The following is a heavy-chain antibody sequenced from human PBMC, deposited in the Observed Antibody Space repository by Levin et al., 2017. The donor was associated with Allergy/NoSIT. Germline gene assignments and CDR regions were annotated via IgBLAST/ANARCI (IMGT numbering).Heavy chain of an antibody. CDR3: AKDKGGWYYFDY. Sequence: SLKISCAASGFTFDDYAMHWVRQAAGKGLEWVAGISYDSGSIGYADSVKGRFTISRDNAKNSLYLQMDSLTADDTALYYCAKDKGGWYYFDYWGQGTLVTVSS. J-gene: IGHJ4*02. D-gene: IGHD6-19*01. CDR2: ISYDSGSI. CDR1: GFTFDDYA. V-gene: IGHV3-9*01.